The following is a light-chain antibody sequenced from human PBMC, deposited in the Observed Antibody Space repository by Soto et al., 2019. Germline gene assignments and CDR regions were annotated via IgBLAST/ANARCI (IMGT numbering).Light chain of an antibody. CDR1: QSVSSY. CDR3: QQRYNWPLT. J-gene: IGKJ4*01. V-gene: IGKV3-11*01. CDR2: DAS. Sequence: EIVLTQSPATLSLSPGKRATLSCRASQSVSSYLAWYQQKPGQVPRLLIYDASNRATGVPARFSGSVSGTDFTLTISSLEPEDFAVYFCQQRYNWPLTFGGGTKVEI.